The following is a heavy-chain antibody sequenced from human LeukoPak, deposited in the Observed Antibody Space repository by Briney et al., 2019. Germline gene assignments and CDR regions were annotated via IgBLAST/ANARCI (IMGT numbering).Heavy chain of an antibody. CDR1: GFTFNSYA. V-gene: IGHV3-23*01. J-gene: IGHJ4*02. D-gene: IGHD6-13*01. Sequence: GGSLRLSCAASGFTFNSYAMSWVRQAPGKGLEWISAISGSGSSTYYADSVKGRFTISRDNSKSTLYLQMSSLRAEDTAVYYCAIMYSSTRYFGYWGQGTLVTVSS. CDR2: ISGSGSST. CDR3: AIMYSSTRYFGY.